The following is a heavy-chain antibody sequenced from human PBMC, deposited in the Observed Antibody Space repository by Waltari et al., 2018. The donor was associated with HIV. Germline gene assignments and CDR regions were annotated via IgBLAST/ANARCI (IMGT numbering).Heavy chain of an antibody. Sequence: EVQLVESGGGLVQPGGSLRLSCTASGFSFSSYRMNWVRQAPGKGLEWVSYISTSSSAIFYADAVKGRFTISRDTAKNSLYLQMNSLRAEDTAVYYCARDRTRYYFDSWGQGTLVTVSS. CDR3: ARDRTRYYFDS. CDR2: ISTSSSAI. D-gene: IGHD6-6*01. V-gene: IGHV3-48*01. CDR1: GFSFSSYR. J-gene: IGHJ4*02.